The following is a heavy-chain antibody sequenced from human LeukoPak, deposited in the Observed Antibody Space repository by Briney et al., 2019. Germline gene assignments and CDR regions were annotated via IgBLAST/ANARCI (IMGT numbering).Heavy chain of an antibody. CDR1: GGSISSYY. Sequence: ASETLSLTCTVSGGSISSYYWSWIRQPPGKGLEWIGYIYYSGSTNYNPSLKSRVTISVDTSKNQFSLKLSSVTAADTAVYYCATTARWFDHWGQGTQVTVSS. V-gene: IGHV4-59*01. J-gene: IGHJ5*02. CDR3: ATTARWFDH. CDR2: IYYSGST. D-gene: IGHD4-17*01.